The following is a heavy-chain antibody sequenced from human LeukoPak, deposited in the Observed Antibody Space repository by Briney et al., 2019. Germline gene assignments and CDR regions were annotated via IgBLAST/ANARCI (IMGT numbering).Heavy chain of an antibody. J-gene: IGHJ5*02. D-gene: IGHD1-26*01. CDR1: GGSISSYY. CDR3: ARGDLSGSYYIREFDP. Sequence: PSETLSLTCTVSGGSISSYYWSWIRQPAGKGLEWIGRIYTSGSTNYNPSLKSRVTISVDTSKNQFSLKLSSVTAADTAVYYCARGDLSGSYYIREFDPWGQGTLVTVSS. V-gene: IGHV4-4*07. CDR2: IYTSGST.